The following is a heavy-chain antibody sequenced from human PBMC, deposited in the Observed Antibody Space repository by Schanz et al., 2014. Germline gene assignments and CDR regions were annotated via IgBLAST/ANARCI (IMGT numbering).Heavy chain of an antibody. J-gene: IGHJ6*02. Sequence: QVQLQESGPGLVKPSETLSLTCTVSGGSISSSNHYWGWIRQPPGKGLEWIGSTMDYSGSTHYNPYYNPSLKSRVTISADTSKNQFSLKLTSVTAADSAVYFCTRGNALAVWGQGTTVTVSS. V-gene: IGHV4-39*07. CDR2: MDYSGST. D-gene: IGHD1-1*01. CDR1: GGSISSSNHY. CDR3: TRGNALAV.